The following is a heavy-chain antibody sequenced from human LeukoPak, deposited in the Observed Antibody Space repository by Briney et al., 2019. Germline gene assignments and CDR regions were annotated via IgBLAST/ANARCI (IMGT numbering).Heavy chain of an antibody. CDR2: ISAYNGNT. Sequence: ASVKVSCKASGYTFTGYYMHWVRQAPGQGLEWMGWISAYNGNTNYAQKLQGRVTMTTDTSTSTAYMELRSLRSDDTAVYYCAREQSVAATFYGMDVWGQGTTVTVSS. D-gene: IGHD2-15*01. J-gene: IGHJ6*02. CDR3: AREQSVAATFYGMDV. V-gene: IGHV1-18*04. CDR1: GYTFTGYY.